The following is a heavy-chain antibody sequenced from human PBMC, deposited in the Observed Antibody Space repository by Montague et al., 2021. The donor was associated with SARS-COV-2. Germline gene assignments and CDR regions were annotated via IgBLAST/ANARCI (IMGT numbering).Heavy chain of an antibody. CDR3: VRVGVSNWYSFFDY. D-gene: IGHD6-13*01. CDR1: GGSISSGSY. Sequence: SETLSLTCTVSGGSISSGSYWGWIRQPPGKGLEWIGTSDHSGITYYSPSLKSRVTISLDTSKNQFSLNLDSVTASDTAMYYCVRVGVSNWYSFFDYWGQGTLVTVSS. CDR2: SDHSGIT. V-gene: IGHV4-38-2*02. J-gene: IGHJ4*02.